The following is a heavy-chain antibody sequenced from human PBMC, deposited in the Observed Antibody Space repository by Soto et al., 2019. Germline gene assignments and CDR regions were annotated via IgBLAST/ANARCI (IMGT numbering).Heavy chain of an antibody. J-gene: IGHJ3*02. Sequence: QVQLVQSGAEVKKPGASVKVSCKASGYTFTSYGISWVRQAPGQGLEWMGWISAYNGNTNYAQKLQGRVTMTTDTSTSTAYMELRSLRSDDTAVYYCTRDVMIVARIHSYDDAFDIWGQGTMVTVSS. V-gene: IGHV1-18*04. CDR1: GYTFTSYG. D-gene: IGHD3-22*01. CDR3: TRDVMIVARIHSYDDAFDI. CDR2: ISAYNGNT.